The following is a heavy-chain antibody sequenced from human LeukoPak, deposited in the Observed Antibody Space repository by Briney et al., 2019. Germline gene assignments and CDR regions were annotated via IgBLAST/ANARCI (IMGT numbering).Heavy chain of an antibody. J-gene: IGHJ4*02. CDR3: ARGRSPAYYDFWSGYLYFDY. D-gene: IGHD3-3*01. V-gene: IGHV4-59*01. CDR1: GDSTNTYF. Sequence: SETLSLTCTLSGDSTNTYFWSWIRQSPGKGLEWIGYIYYTGTTNYNPSLKSRVTISVDTSKNQFSLKVNSVTAADTAVYYCARGRSPAYYDFWSGYLYFDYWGQGTLVTVSS. CDR2: IYYTGTT.